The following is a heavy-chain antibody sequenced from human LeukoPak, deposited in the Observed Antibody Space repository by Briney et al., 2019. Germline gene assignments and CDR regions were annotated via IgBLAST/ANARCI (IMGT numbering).Heavy chain of an antibody. V-gene: IGHV4-61*02. CDR2: IYTSGST. D-gene: IGHD2-2*02. CDR3: ARALGYCSSTSCYSGNNWFDP. Sequence: SQTLSLTCTVSGGSISSGSYYWSWIRRPAGKGLEWIGRIYTSGSTNYNPSLKSRVTISVDTSKNQFSLKLSSVTAADTAVYYCARALGYCSSTSCYSGNNWFDPWGQGTLVTVSS. J-gene: IGHJ5*02. CDR1: GGSISSGSYY.